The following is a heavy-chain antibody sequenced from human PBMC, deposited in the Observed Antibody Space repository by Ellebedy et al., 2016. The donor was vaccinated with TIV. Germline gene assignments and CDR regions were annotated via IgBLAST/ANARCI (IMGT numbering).Heavy chain of an antibody. J-gene: IGHJ4*02. V-gene: IGHV3-15*01. CDR3: TTQDDYGDPSRIDY. D-gene: IGHD4-17*01. Sequence: GGSLRLSCAASGFTFSNAWMSWVRQAPGKGLEWVGRIKSKTDGGTTDYAAPVKGRFTISRDDSKNTLYLQMNSLKTEDTAVDYCTTQDDYGDPSRIDYWGQGTLVTVSS. CDR1: GFTFSNAW. CDR2: IKSKTDGGTT.